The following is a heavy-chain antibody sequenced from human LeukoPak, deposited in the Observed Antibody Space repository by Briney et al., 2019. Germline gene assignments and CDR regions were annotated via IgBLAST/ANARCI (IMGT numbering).Heavy chain of an antibody. CDR2: INSDGSST. D-gene: IGHD5-18*01. CDR1: GFTFSSYW. V-gene: IGHV3-74*01. J-gene: IGHJ4*02. Sequence: GGSLRLSCAASGFTFSSYWMHWVRQAPGKGLVWVSRINSDGSSTSYADSVKGRFTISRDNAKNTLYLQMNSLRAEDTAVYYCARLTYNYGTGSGFDFWGQGTLVTVSS. CDR3: ARLTYNYGTGSGFDF.